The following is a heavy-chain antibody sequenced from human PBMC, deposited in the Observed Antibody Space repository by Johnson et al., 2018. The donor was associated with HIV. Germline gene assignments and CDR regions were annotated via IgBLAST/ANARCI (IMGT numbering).Heavy chain of an antibody. V-gene: IGHV3-30*03. D-gene: IGHD3-22*01. Sequence: QVQLVASGGGVVQPGSSLRLSCAAPGFTFSSYGMHWVRQAPGKGLEWVAVISYDGSNKYYADSVKGRFTISRDNSKNTLFLQMNSLRPEDTAVYYCARTREVYYLDAFDIWGQGTMVTVSS. CDR1: GFTFSSYG. CDR2: ISYDGSNK. J-gene: IGHJ3*02. CDR3: ARTREVYYLDAFDI.